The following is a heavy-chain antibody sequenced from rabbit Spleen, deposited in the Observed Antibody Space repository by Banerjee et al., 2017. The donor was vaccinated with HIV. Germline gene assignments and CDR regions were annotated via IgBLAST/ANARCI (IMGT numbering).Heavy chain of an antibody. V-gene: IGHV1S40*01. D-gene: IGHD6-1*01. Sequence: QSLEESGGDLVKPGASLTLTCTASGFSSSSVYWIYWVRQAPGKGLEWIGCIYTGNGKTYYASWAKGRFTISKTSSTTVTLQMNSLTVADTATYFCASAYSDIYFNLWGPGTLVTVS. CDR1: GFSSSSVYW. CDR3: ASAYSDIYFNL. CDR2: IYTGNGKT. J-gene: IGHJ4*01.